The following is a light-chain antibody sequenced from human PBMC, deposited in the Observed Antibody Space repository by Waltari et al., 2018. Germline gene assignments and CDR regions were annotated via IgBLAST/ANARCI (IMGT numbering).Light chain of an antibody. CDR3: NSYAVNSYV. J-gene: IGLJ1*01. V-gene: IGLV2-8*01. Sequence: QSALTQPPSASGSPGQSVTISCTGTSSDVGGYNYVAWFQQRPGKAHKIMSYDLTQRPSGVPYRFSGSKSGNTASLTVAGLHAEEEADYYCNSYAVNSYVCGTGTKVTVL. CDR2: DLT. CDR1: SSDVGGYNY.